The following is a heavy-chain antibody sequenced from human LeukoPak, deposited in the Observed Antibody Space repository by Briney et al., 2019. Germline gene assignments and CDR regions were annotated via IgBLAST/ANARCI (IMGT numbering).Heavy chain of an antibody. CDR2: TYYRSEWFH. CDR3: ARDLSLCSGSNCFYYFDS. V-gene: IGHV6-1*01. D-gene: IGHD3-22*01. CDR1: GQTVSSDNAA. Sequence: SQTLSLTCAISGQTVSSDNAAWNWIRQSPSRGLEWLGRTYYRSEWFHDYAVSVRGRININADTSKSQFSLQLNSVTPEDTAVYYCARDLSLCSGSNCFYYFDSWGQGTLVTVSS. J-gene: IGHJ4*02.